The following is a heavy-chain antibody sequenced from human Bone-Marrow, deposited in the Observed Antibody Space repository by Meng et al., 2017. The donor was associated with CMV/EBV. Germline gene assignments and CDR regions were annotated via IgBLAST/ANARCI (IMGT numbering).Heavy chain of an antibody. Sequence: GESLKISCAASGFTFSSYDMHWVRQATGKGLEWVSAIGTAGDTYYPGSVKGRFTISRDNTKNSVYLQMDSLRVEDTALYYCVRGWPVIWGQGTLVTVSS. V-gene: IGHV3-13*01. CDR2: IGTAGDT. CDR3: VRGWPVI. CDR1: GFTFSSYD. J-gene: IGHJ4*02. D-gene: IGHD2-21*01.